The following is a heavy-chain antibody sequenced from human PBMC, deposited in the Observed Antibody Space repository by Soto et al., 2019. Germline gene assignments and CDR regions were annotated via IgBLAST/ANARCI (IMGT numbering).Heavy chain of an antibody. J-gene: IGHJ5*02. CDR2: IYHSGST. CDR1: SGSISSSNW. CDR3: ARIVVQLERMGRFDP. D-gene: IGHD1-1*01. Sequence: PSETLSLTCAVSSGSISSSNWWSWVRQPPGKGLEWIGEIYHSGSTNYNPSLKSRVTISVDKSKNQFSLKLSSVTAADTAVYYCARIVVQLERMGRFDPWGQGTLVTVSS. V-gene: IGHV4-4*02.